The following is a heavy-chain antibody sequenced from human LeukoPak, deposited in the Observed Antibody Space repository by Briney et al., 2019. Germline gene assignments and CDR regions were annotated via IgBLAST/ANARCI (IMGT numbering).Heavy chain of an antibody. D-gene: IGHD3-3*01. CDR2: IKQGGSEE. CDR1: GFTFSSYW. CDR3: ARVEGRFLEWLLWEYYFDY. J-gene: IGHJ4*02. V-gene: IGHV3-7*01. Sequence: GGSLRLSCAASGFTFSSYWMSWARQAPGKGLEWVANIKQGGSEEYYVDSVKGRFTISRDNAKNSLYLQMNSLRAEDTAVYYCARVEGRFLEWLLWEYYFDYWGQGTLVTVSS.